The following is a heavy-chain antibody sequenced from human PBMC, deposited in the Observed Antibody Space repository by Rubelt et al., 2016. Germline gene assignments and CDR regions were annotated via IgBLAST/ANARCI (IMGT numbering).Heavy chain of an antibody. J-gene: IGHJ4*02. D-gene: IGHD6-19*01. CDR1: GFTFSNAW. CDR3: ARDGPGITVAGYFDF. CDR2: ISHDGSNK. V-gene: IGHV3-30*03. Sequence: VQLVESGGGLVKPGGSLRLSCAASGFTFSNAWMNWVRQAPGKGLEWVAVISHDGSNKYYADSVKGRFTISSANSKNTLYLQVNSLRPEDTAVYYCARDGPGITVAGYFDFWGQGILVTVSS.